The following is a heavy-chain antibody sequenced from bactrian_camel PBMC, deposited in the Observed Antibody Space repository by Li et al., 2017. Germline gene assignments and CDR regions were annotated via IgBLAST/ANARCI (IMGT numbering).Heavy chain of an antibody. Sequence: HVQLVESGGGLVQPGGSLRLSCAVSGYTESRCCMGWFREAPGKEREGVARIATGSGNTYCADSVKGRFTISRDNAKNTLYLHMNSLKPEDTAMYYCTKDRSYGTRNWVQSTRGQGTQVT. CDR3: TKDRSYGTRNWVQST. D-gene: IGHD3*01. J-gene: IGHJ4*01. V-gene: IGHV3S1*01. CDR1: GYTESRCC. CDR2: IATGSGNT.